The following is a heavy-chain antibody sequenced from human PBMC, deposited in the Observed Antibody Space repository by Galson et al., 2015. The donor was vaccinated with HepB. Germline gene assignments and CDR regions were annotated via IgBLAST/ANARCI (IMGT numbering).Heavy chain of an antibody. V-gene: IGHV3-30-3*02. J-gene: IGHJ6*03. CDR2: ISYDGRNE. Sequence: HWVRQAPGKGLEWVAVISYDGRNEYFADSVKGRFTISRENSKNTLYLQMNSLRVEDTAVYYCAKVGEGSWHFLPYYMDVWGKGTTVTVSS. D-gene: IGHD6-13*01. CDR3: AKVGEGSWHFLPYYMDV.